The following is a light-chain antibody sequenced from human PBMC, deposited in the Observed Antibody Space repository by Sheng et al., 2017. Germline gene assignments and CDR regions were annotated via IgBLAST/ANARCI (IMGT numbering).Light chain of an antibody. J-gene: IGKJ2*01. V-gene: IGKV3-15*01. Sequence: EIVMTQSPATLSVSPGERATLSCRASPSVSSNLAWYQQKPGQAPRLLIYGASTRATGIPARFSGSGSGTEFTLTISSLQSEDFAVYYCQQYSNLYTFGQGTKLEI. CDR2: GAS. CDR3: QQYSNLYT. CDR1: PSVSSN.